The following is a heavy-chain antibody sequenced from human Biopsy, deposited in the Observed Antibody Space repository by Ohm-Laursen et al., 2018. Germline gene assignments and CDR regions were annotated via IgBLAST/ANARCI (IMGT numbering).Heavy chain of an antibody. J-gene: IGHJ3*02. CDR1: GFTVSSNY. D-gene: IGHD1-1*01. CDR2: GYSGGNT. Sequence: SLRLSCTASGFTVSSNYMNWVRQAQRKGLEWVLIGYSGGNTYYADSVKGRCTISRDNSKNTVYLPMNSLSAEDTAVYYCARDHRDGRTGKSTKDSLDIWGQGTMVTVSS. CDR3: ARDHRDGRTGKSTKDSLDI. V-gene: IGHV3-53*01.